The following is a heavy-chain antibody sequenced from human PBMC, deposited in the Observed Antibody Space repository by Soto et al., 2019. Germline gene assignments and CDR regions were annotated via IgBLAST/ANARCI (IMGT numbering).Heavy chain of an antibody. J-gene: IGHJ4*02. Sequence: SETLSLTCTVSGGSISSGGSYWGWIRQPPGKGLEWIGYIYYSGNTYFNPSLKSRVTLSVDTYKNQFSLNFSSVPAADPAVYYCVRYCSTTKCNLDYWCQGTLVTVSS. CDR2: IYYSGNT. V-gene: IGHV4-30-4*01. CDR3: VRYCSTTKCNLDY. CDR1: GGSISSGGSY. D-gene: IGHD2-2*01.